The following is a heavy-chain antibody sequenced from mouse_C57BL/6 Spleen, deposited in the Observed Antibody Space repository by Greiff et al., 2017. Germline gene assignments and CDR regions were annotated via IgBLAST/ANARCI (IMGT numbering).Heavy chain of an antibody. Sequence: VQLQQSGPELVKPGASVKISCKASGYTFTDYYMNWVKQSHGKSLEWIGDINPNNGGTSYTQKFKGQATLTVDKSSSTAYMELRSLTSEDSAVXYCARKRPYGYDVFAYWGQGTLVTVSA. J-gene: IGHJ3*01. CDR3: ARKRPYGYDVFAY. CDR1: GYTFTDYY. D-gene: IGHD2-2*01. CDR2: INPNNGGT. V-gene: IGHV1-26*01.